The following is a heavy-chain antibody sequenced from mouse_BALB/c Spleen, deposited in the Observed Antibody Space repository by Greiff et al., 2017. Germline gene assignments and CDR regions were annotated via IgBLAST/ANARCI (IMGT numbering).Heavy chain of an antibody. V-gene: IGHV6-6*02. J-gene: IGHJ2*01. D-gene: IGHD4-1*01. CDR1: GFTFSSYW. CDR3: TANWDH. CDR2: IRLKSDNYAT. Sequence: DVKLVESGGGLVQPGGSMKLSCVASGFTFSSYWMSWVRQSPEKGLEWVAEIRLKSDNYATHYAESVKGKFTISRDDSKSRLYLQMNSLRAEDTGIYYCTANWDHWGQGTTLTVSS.